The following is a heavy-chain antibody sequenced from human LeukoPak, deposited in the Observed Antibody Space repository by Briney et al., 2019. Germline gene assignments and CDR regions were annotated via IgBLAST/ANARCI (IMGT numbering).Heavy chain of an antibody. CDR1: GFTVSSNY. D-gene: IGHD6-19*01. V-gene: IGHV3-66*01. CDR3: ARDLAVAGTRTFDY. CDR2: IYSGGST. J-gene: IGHJ4*02. Sequence: GGSLRLSCTASGFTVSSNYMSWVRQAPGKGLEWLSVIYSGGSTYYADSVKGRFTISRDNSKNTLHLQMNSLRPEDTAVYYCARDLAVAGTRTFDYWGQGTLVTVSS.